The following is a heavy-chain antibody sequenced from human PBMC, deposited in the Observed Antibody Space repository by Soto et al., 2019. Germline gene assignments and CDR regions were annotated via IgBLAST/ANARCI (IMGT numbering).Heavy chain of an antibody. CDR3: AREWDNKSEHSSGWYDDF. D-gene: IGHD6-19*01. CDR1: GYTFSSYG. Sequence: QVQLVQSGAEVKKPGASVKVSCKASGYTFSSYGISWVRQAPGQGLEWMGWISGYSALTYYAQEFQGRVTMTTDTSTNTVYMELRRLRSDDTAVYYCAREWDNKSEHSSGWYDDFWGQGTLVTVSS. V-gene: IGHV1-18*01. J-gene: IGHJ4*02. CDR2: ISGYSALT.